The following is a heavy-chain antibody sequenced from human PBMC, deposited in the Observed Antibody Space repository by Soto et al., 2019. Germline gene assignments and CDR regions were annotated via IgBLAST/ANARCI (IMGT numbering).Heavy chain of an antibody. Sequence: GASXKDSCKASGYTVTGDGIIGVRQGPGQGLEWMXWISDXNGNTNSAPKXXGRITTNXXKSTSTAYMELRRIRSDHTAVYYCAREDPTSMNWGQGTLVTVPS. D-gene: IGHD2-2*01. V-gene: IGHV1-18*01. CDR2: ISDXNGNT. CDR3: AREDPTSMN. J-gene: IGHJ4*02. CDR1: GYTVTGDG.